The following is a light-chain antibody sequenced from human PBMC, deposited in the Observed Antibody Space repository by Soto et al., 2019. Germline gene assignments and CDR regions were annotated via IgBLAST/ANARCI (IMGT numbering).Light chain of an antibody. CDR1: SSNIGAGYE. CDR2: GNN. Sequence: QPVLTQPPSVSGAPGQRVTISCTGSSSNIGAGYEVHWYQQLPGTAPKLLIYGNNNRPSGVPDRFSGSKSGTSGSLAITGHQAENEADYYCQSYESSLSGYVFGTGTKLTVL. V-gene: IGLV1-40*01. CDR3: QSYESSLSGYV. J-gene: IGLJ1*01.